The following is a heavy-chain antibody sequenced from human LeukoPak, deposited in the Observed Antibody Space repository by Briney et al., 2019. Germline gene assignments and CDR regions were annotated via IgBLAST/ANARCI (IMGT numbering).Heavy chain of an antibody. CDR3: TRGLWEAY. D-gene: IGHD1-26*01. Sequence: GGSLRLSCRASGFTLGDYAMSWFRQAPGKGLEWVGFIRSKAHGGTTDYAASVKGRFTISRDDSKSIAYLQMNSLKTEDTAVYYCTRGLWEAYWGQGTLVTVSS. J-gene: IGHJ4*02. CDR1: GFTLGDYA. CDR2: IRSKAHGGTT. V-gene: IGHV3-49*03.